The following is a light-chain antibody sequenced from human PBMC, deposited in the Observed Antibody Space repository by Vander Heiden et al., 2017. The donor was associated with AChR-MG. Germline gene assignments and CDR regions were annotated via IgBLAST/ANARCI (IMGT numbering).Light chain of an antibody. J-gene: IGKJ2*01. CDR3: LQTFTVPLT. Sequence: DIQMSQSPSSLSAAVGDRVTTTCRAGHDIKTFLSWYQQKPGTPPRCLIYAASILQGGVPPRFSGRGSGTDFTLTISGLQSEDFATYYCLQTFTVPLTFGQGTQVEF. V-gene: IGKV1-39*01. CDR2: AAS. CDR1: HDIKTF.